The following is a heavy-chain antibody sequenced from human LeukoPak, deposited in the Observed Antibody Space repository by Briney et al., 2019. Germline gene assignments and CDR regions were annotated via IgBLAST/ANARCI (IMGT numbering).Heavy chain of an antibody. Sequence: GASVKVSCKASGYTFTSYDINWVRQATGQGLEWMGWMNPNSGNTGYAQKFQGRVTMTRNTSISTAYMELSSLRSEDTAVYYCARVNYSITMVRGGPLDVWGKGTTVTISS. CDR2: MNPNSGNT. J-gene: IGHJ6*04. CDR1: GYTFTSYD. V-gene: IGHV1-8*01. D-gene: IGHD3-10*01. CDR3: ARVNYSITMVRGGPLDV.